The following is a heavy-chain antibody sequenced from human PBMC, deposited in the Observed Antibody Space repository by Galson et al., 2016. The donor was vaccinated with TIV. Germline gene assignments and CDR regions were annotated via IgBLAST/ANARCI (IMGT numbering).Heavy chain of an antibody. Sequence: SETLSLTCAVSGGSMTSYYWNWFRQSPGKGLEWIAYIYSSGGTNSNPSPRSRLTISADTSKNQFPLRLTSVTAADPAIHYCTSAIAARPAIAVDAFDVGGPGTMVAGAS. CDR3: TSAIAARPAIAVDAFDV. D-gene: IGHD6-6*01. CDR2: IYSSGGT. V-gene: IGHV4-59*01. J-gene: IGHJ3*01. CDR1: GGSMTSYY.